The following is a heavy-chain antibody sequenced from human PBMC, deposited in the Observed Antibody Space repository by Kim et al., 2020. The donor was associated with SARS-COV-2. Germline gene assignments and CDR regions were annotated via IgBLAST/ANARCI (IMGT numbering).Heavy chain of an antibody. Sequence: GGSLRLSCAASGFTFSSYGMHWVRQAPGKGLEWVAVISYDGSNKYYADSVKGRFTISRDNSKNTLYLQMNSLRAEDTAVYYCAKDVEWELLIQGDYWGQGTLVTVSS. J-gene: IGHJ4*02. CDR1: GFTFSSYG. CDR3: AKDVEWELLIQGDY. V-gene: IGHV3-30*18. D-gene: IGHD1-26*01. CDR2: ISYDGSNK.